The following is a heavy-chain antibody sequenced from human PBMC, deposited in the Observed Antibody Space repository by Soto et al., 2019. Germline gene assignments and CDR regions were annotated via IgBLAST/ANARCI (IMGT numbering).Heavy chain of an antibody. CDR1: GYSFTSYW. D-gene: IGHD3-16*01. J-gene: IGHJ5*02. Sequence: PGESLKISCKGSGYSFTSYWIGWVRQMSGKGLEWVGIIYPGDSDTRYSPSFQGQVTISADKSISTAYLQWSSLKASDTAMYYCARTAYIQRYWLVPWGQGTLVFVSS. CDR3: ARTAYIQRYWLVP. V-gene: IGHV5-51*01. CDR2: IYPGDSDT.